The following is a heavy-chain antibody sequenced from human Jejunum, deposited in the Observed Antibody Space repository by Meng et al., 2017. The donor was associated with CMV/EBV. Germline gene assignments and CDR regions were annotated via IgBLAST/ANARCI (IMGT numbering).Heavy chain of an antibody. CDR1: GFTFSRDW. Sequence: SGFTFSRDWMHWVRQGPGKGLVWVSRIDSDGSSTSYADSVKGRFTISRDNAKNTLYLQMNSLRAEDTAIYYCARDIKNSRSSVDYGGKGKQGTVSS. CDR2: IDSDGSST. CDR3: ARDIKNSRSSVDY. V-gene: IGHV3-74*01. J-gene: IGHJ4*02. D-gene: IGHD6-6*01.